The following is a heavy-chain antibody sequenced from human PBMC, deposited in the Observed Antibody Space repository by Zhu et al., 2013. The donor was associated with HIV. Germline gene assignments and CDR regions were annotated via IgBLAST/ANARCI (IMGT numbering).Heavy chain of an antibody. V-gene: IGHV1-8*02. J-gene: IGHJ4*02. CDR2: MNPNSGNT. CDR3: ARLHYCTNGVCYPFDY. D-gene: IGHD2-8*01. CDR1: GYTFTNYD. Sequence: QVQLVQSGAEVKKPGASVKVSCKASGYTFTNYDINWVRQATGQGLEWMGWMNPNSGNTGYAQNFQGRVSMTRNTSKSTAYMELSSLRSEDTAVYYCARLHYCTNGVCYPFDYWGQGTLVTVSS.